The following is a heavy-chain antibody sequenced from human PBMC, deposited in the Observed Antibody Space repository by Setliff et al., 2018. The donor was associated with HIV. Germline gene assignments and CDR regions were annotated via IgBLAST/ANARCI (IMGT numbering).Heavy chain of an antibody. CDR2: IYYSGRT. D-gene: IGHD6-13*01. CDR3: ARGPQRLSSSSWSLFDY. CDR1: GGSFSGYY. V-gene: IGHV4-34*01. J-gene: IGHJ4*02. Sequence: SETLSLTCAVYGGSFSGYYWSWIRQPPGKGLEWIGNIYYSGRTDYNPSLKSRVTISVDTSKEQFSLKLSSVTAADTALYYCARGPQRLSSSSWSLFDYWGQGTLVTVSS.